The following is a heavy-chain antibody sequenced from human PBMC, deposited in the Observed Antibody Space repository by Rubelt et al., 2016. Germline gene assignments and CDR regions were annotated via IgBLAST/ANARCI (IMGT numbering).Heavy chain of an antibody. CDR2: INHSGST. J-gene: IGHJ3*02. V-gene: IGHV4-34*01. Sequence: QVQLQQWGAGLLKPSETLSLTCAVYGGSFSGYYWSWIRQPPGKGLEWIGEINHSGSTNYNPFLKSRVTISVDTSKNQFSLKLSSVTAADTAVYYCARAGYCSSTSCYSDAFDIWGQGTMVTVSS. D-gene: IGHD2-2*02. CDR3: ARAGYCSSTSCYSDAFDI. CDR1: GGSFSGYY.